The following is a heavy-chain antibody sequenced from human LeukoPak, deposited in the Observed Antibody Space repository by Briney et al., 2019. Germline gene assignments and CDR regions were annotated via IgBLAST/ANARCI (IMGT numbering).Heavy chain of an antibody. Sequence: PSETLSLTCAVYGGSFSGYYWSWIRQPPGKGLEWIGEINHSGSTNCNPSLKSRVTISVDTSKNQFSLKLSSVTAADTAVYYCARGGSYYHYYYGMDVWGQGTTVTVSS. J-gene: IGHJ6*02. CDR2: INHSGST. V-gene: IGHV4-34*01. CDR1: GGSFSGYY. CDR3: ARGGSYYHYYYGMDV. D-gene: IGHD1-26*01.